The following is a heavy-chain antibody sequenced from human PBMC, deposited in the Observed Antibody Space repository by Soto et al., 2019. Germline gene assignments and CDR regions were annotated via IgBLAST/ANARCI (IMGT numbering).Heavy chain of an antibody. CDR1: GASISNGYYS. J-gene: IGHJ4*02. V-gene: IGHV4-30-4*01. CDR2: IHSGGTT. Sequence: QVQLQEPGPRLVEPSHTLSITCTVSGASISNGYYSWSWIRQSPGTGLEWIGHIHSGGTTYSNPSLKSRLTISVDMSKNQFSLKLSSLTAADTAVYYCARGPSGDKVDYWGQGTLVTVSS. D-gene: IGHD1-26*01. CDR3: ARGPSGDKVDY.